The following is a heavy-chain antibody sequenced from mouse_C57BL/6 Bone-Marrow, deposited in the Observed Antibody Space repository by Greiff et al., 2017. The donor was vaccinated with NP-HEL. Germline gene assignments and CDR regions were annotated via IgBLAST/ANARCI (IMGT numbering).Heavy chain of an antibody. V-gene: IGHV1-81*01. J-gene: IGHJ4*01. CDR3: ARRGTTVVARAMDY. Sequence: VQLQESGAELARPGASVKLSCKASGYTFTSYGISWVKQRTGQGLEWIGEIYPRSGNTYYNEKFKGKATLTADKSSSTAYMELRSLTSEDSAVYFCARRGTTVVARAMDYWGQGTSVTVSS. CDR1: GYTFTSYG. CDR2: IYPRSGNT. D-gene: IGHD1-1*01.